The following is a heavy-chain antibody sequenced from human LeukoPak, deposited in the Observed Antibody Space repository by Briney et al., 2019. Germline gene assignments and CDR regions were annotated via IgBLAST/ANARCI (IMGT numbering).Heavy chain of an antibody. V-gene: IGHV3-7*01. CDR1: GFTFSSYW. J-gene: IGHJ4*02. CDR2: IKQDGSEK. D-gene: IGHD3-22*01. CDR3: AREGYDSSGYYFDY. Sequence: GGSLRLSCAASGFTFSSYWMSWVRQAPGKGLEWVANIKQDGSEKYYVDSVKGRFTISRDNAKNSLYLQMNSLRAEDTALYYCAREGYDSSGYYFDYWGQGTLVTVSS.